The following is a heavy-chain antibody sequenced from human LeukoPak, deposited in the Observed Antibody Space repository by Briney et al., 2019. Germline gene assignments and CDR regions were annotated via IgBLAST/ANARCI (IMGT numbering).Heavy chain of an antibody. CDR3: ARGLVVRGVISYYYYYMDV. V-gene: IGHV3-20*04. Sequence: GGSLRLSCAASGFTFDDYGMSWVRHAPGKGLEWVSGINWNGGSTGYADSVKGRFTISRDNAKNSLYLQMNSLRAEDTALYYCARGLVVRGVISYYYYYMDVWGKGTTVTVSS. D-gene: IGHD3-10*01. CDR2: INWNGGST. J-gene: IGHJ6*03. CDR1: GFTFDDYG.